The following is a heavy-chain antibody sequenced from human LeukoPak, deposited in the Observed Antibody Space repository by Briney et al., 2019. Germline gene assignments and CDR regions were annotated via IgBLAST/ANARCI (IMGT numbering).Heavy chain of an antibody. CDR3: ARAALTEGYGAPDY. J-gene: IGHJ4*02. CDR1: GGSISSSSYY. V-gene: IGHV4-39*07. Sequence: SETLSLTCTVSGGSISSSSYYWGWIRQPPGKGLEWIGSIYYSGSTSYNPSLKSRVTISVDKSKNQFSLKLSSVTAADTAVYYCARAALTEGYGAPDYWGQGTLVTVSS. D-gene: IGHD3-16*01. CDR2: IYYSGST.